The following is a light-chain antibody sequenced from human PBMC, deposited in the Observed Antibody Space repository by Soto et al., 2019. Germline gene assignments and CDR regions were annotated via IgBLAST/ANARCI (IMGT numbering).Light chain of an antibody. Sequence: QSVLTQPASVSGSPGQSITISCTGTSSDVGGYNYVSWYQQHPGKAPKLMIYDVSNRPSGVPNRFSGSKSGNTASLAISGLQAEDEADYYCSSYTSSITPYVFGTGTKLTVL. J-gene: IGLJ1*01. V-gene: IGLV2-14*01. CDR3: SSYTSSITPYV. CDR2: DVS. CDR1: SSDVGGYNY.